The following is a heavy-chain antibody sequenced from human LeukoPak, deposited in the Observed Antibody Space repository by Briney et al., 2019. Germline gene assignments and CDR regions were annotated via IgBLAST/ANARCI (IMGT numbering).Heavy chain of an antibody. CDR2: IYYNGNT. V-gene: IGHV4-59*12. Sequence: SETLSLTCTVSGGSINNNYWSWFRQSPGKGLEWIGYIYYNGNTNYNPSLKSRVTISVDTSKNQFSLKLSSVTAADTAVYYCARDRVLLYYYYGMDVWGQGTTVTVSS. CDR1: GGSINNNY. CDR3: ARDRVLLYYYYGMDV. D-gene: IGHD3-10*01. J-gene: IGHJ6*02.